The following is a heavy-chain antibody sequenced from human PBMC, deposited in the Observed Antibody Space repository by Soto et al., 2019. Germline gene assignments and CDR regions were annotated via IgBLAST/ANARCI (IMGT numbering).Heavy chain of an antibody. CDR3: ARPIHLRRHDACDV. Sequence: SETLSLTCTVSGCSIRSSDYNWGWIRQPPGKGPEWIGSTYYGGTTFYNPSLESRVTISVDTSKNQFSLTLSSVPAADTAIYYCARPIHLRRHDACDVWGQGTMVTVSS. V-gene: IGHV4-39*01. CDR2: TYYGGTT. D-gene: IGHD4-17*01. J-gene: IGHJ3*01. CDR1: GCSIRSSDYN.